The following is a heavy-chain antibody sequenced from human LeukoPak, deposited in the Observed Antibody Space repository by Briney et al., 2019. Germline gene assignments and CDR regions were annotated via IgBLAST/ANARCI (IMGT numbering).Heavy chain of an antibody. Sequence: SETLSLTCAVYGGSFSGYYWSWIRQPPGKGLEWIGEINHSGSTNYNPSLKSRVTISVDTSKNQFSLKPSSVTAADTAVYYCAGGYSYAGDYWGQGTLVTVSS. D-gene: IGHD5-18*01. V-gene: IGHV4-34*01. J-gene: IGHJ4*02. CDR1: GGSFSGYY. CDR2: INHSGST. CDR3: AGGYSYAGDY.